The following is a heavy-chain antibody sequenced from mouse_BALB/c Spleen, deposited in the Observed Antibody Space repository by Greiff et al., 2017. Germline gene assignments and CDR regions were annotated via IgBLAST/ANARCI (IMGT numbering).Heavy chain of an antibody. D-gene: IGHD1-1*01. V-gene: IGHV1-74*01. CDR1: GFTFTSYW. CDR2: IDPYDSET. CDR3: GTNYGGSSYYLDY. J-gene: IGHJ2*01. Sequence: QVQLQQSGAELVRPGASVTLSCTASGFTFTSYWMHWVKQRPEQGLEWIGRIDPYDSETHYNQKFKDKAILTVDKSSSTAYMQLSSLTSEDSAVYYCGTNYGGSSYYLDYWGQGTTLTVSS.